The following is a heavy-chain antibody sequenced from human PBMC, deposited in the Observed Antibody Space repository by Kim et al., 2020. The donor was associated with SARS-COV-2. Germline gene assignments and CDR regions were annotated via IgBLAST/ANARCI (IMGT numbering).Heavy chain of an antibody. CDR2: IYSGGSST. D-gene: IGHD3-22*01. CDR1: GFTFSSYA. CDR3: AINDYDSSGYYYLGAFDS. V-gene: IGHV3-23*03. Sequence: GGSLRLSCAASGFTFSSYAMSWVRQAPGKGLEWVSDIYSGGSSTYYADSVKGRFTISRDNSKNTLYLQMNSLRAEDTAVYYCAINDYDSSGYYYLGAFDSCGEGTMVTASS. J-gene: IGHJ3*02.